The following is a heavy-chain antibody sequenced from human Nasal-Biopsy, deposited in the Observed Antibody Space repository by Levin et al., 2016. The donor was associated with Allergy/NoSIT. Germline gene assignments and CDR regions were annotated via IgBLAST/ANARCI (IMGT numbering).Heavy chain of an antibody. CDR3: ARGEIAAASPYYQGMDV. D-gene: IGHD6-13*01. CDR1: GDSVNSGTHF. J-gene: IGHJ6*02. V-gene: IGHV4-61*01. CDR2: ISFSGTT. Sequence: SETLSLTCTVSGDSVNSGTHFWSWIRQPPGKGLEWIGYISFSGTTNYSPSLKSRVTISVDMSKDQFSLKLTSVTAADTAVYYCARGEIAAASPYYQGMDVWGQGTTVTVSS.